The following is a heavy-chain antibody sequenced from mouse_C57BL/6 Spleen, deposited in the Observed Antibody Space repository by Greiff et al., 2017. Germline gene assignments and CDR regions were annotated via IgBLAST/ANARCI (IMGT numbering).Heavy chain of an antibody. D-gene: IGHD2-5*01. CDR2: IYPGDGDT. CDR1: GYAFSSSW. Sequence: QVQLQQSGPELVKPGASVKISCKASGYAFSSSWMNWVKQRPGKGLEWIGRIYPGDGDTNYNGKFKGKATLTADKSSSTAYMQLSSLPSEDSAVYFCAREGPFYSNHGGGAMDYWGQGTSVTVSS. V-gene: IGHV1-82*01. CDR3: AREGPFYSNHGGGAMDY. J-gene: IGHJ4*01.